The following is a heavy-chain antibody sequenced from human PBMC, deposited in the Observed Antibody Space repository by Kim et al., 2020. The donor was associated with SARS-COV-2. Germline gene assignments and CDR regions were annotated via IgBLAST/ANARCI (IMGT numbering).Heavy chain of an antibody. J-gene: IGHJ2*01. V-gene: IGHV4-30-4*01. CDR2: IYYSGST. Sequence: SETLSLTCTVSGGSISSGDYYWSWIRQPPGKGLEWIGYIYYSGSTYYNPSLKSRVTISVDTSKNQFSLKLSSVTAADTAVYYCARVPLRFPAKNKWYFDLWGRGTLVTVSS. CDR3: ARVPLRFPAKNKWYFDL. D-gene: IGHD2-8*01. CDR1: GGSISSGDYY.